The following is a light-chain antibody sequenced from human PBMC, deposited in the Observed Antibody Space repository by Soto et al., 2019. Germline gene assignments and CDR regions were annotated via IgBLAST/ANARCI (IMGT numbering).Light chain of an antibody. Sequence: DIQMTQSPSSLSASVGDRVTITCRASQGISNYLAWYQQEPGKVPKLLIYATSTLRSGVPSRFSGSGSGTDFTLTISSLQPEDVATYYCHRYNSAPPTFGQGTKVEIK. CDR3: HRYNSAPPT. CDR2: ATS. J-gene: IGKJ1*01. CDR1: QGISNY. V-gene: IGKV1-27*01.